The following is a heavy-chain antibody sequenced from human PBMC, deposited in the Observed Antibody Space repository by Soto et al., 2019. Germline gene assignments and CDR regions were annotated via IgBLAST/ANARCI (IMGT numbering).Heavy chain of an antibody. D-gene: IGHD3-16*01. Sequence: QVLLVQSGSEVKKPGASVKVSCKASGYTFVNYGISWVRQAPGQGPEWMAWSSAENGDTNYSQKVHGGGNVTTETSTETVYLGVKRLRPDDTAVYFFARMTAPPSHLAGDYYYYMDVWCKGTTVTVSS. CDR2: SSAENGDT. V-gene: IGHV1-18*01. CDR3: ARMTAPPSHLAGDYYYYMDV. J-gene: IGHJ6*03. CDR1: GYTFVNYG.